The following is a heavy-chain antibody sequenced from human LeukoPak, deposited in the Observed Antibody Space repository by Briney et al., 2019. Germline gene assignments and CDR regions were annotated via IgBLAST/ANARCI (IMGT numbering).Heavy chain of an antibody. CDR1: GFTFSSYW. CDR3: AKGLGDFGRTGAFEI. CDR2: IKQDGSEK. Sequence: GGSLRLSCAASGFTFSSYWMSWVRQAPGKGREWVANIKQDGSEKYYVDSVKGRFTISRDNAKTSLYLQMNSLRAEDTAVYYCAKGLGDFGRTGAFEIWGQGTMVTVSS. J-gene: IGHJ3*02. D-gene: IGHD2-21*02. V-gene: IGHV3-7*03.